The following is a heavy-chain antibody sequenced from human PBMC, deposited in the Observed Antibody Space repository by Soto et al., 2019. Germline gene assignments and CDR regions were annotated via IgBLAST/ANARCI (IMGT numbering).Heavy chain of an antibody. J-gene: IGHJ4*02. Sequence: GGSLRLSCAASGFTFSSYAMHWVRQAPGKGLEYVSAISSNGGSTYYADSVKGRFTISRDNSKNTLYLQMSSLRAEDTAVYYYVKVRYDSSGYYIDYWGQGTLVTVSS. CDR3: VKVRYDSSGYYIDY. CDR2: ISSNGGST. D-gene: IGHD3-22*01. V-gene: IGHV3-64D*06. CDR1: GFTFSSYA.